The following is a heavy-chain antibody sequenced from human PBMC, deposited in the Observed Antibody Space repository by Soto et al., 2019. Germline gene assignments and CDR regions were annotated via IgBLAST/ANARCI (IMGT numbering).Heavy chain of an antibody. D-gene: IGHD3-9*01. Sequence: QVQLQESGPGLVKPSETLSLTCTVSGASVNSGGFYWSWIRQPPGKGLEWIGYVFYTGTTNYNPSLKSRVPISVDTSKNRFSLRLSSVTAADTALYYCARDYYDVLTGYSYFDYWGRGPLVTVSS. J-gene: IGHJ4*02. CDR1: GASVNSGGFY. V-gene: IGHV4-61*08. CDR3: ARDYYDVLTGYSYFDY. CDR2: VFYTGTT.